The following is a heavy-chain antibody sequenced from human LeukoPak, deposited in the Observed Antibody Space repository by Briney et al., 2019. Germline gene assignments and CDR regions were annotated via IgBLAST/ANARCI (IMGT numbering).Heavy chain of an antibody. Sequence: GGSLRLSCAASGFTFSNAWMSWVRQAPGKGLEWVGRIKSKTDGGTTDYAAPVKGRFTISRGDSKNTLYLQMNSLKTEDTAVYYCTRNYDILTGYYRRSDAFDIWGQGTMVTVSS. D-gene: IGHD3-9*01. J-gene: IGHJ3*02. CDR1: GFTFSNAW. V-gene: IGHV3-15*01. CDR3: TRNYDILTGYYRRSDAFDI. CDR2: IKSKTDGGTT.